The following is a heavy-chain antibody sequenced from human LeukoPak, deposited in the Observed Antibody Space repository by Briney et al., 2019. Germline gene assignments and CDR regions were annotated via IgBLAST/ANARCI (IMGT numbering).Heavy chain of an antibody. V-gene: IGHV4-61*05. Sequence: SETLSLTCTVSGGSISSSSYSWGWIRQPPGKGLEWIGYIYYSGSTNYNPSLKSRVTISVDTSKNQFSLKLSSVTAADTAVYYCATGYCSSTSCYRGVYFDYWGQGTLVTVSS. J-gene: IGHJ4*02. CDR2: IYYSGST. CDR3: ATGYCSSTSCYRGVYFDY. CDR1: GGSISSSSYS. D-gene: IGHD2-2*01.